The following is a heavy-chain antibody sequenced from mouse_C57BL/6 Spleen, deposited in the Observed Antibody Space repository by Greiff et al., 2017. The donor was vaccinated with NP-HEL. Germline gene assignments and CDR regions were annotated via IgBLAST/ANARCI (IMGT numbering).Heavy chain of an antibody. V-gene: IGHV3-6*01. D-gene: IGHD1-1*01. CDR3: ARGYYGSSYAMDY. CDR1: GYSITSGYY. CDR2: ISYDGSN. Sequence: EVKLQESGPGLVKPSQSLSLTCSVTGYSITSGYYWNWLRQFPGNKLEWMGYISYDGSNNYNPSLKNRISITRDTSKNQFFLKLNSVTTEDTATYYCARGYYGSSYAMDYWGQGTSVTVSS. J-gene: IGHJ4*01.